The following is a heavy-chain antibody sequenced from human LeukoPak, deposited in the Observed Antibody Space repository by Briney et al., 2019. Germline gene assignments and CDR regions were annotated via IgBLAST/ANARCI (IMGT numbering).Heavy chain of an antibody. CDR1: GGSISSYY. CDR3: ARGRGYYDSSGYYVHFDY. Sequence: PSETLSLTCTVSGGSISSYYWSWIRQPPGKGLEWIGYIYYSGSTNYNPSLKSRVTISVDTSKNQFSLKLSSVTAADTAVYYCARGRGYYDSSGYYVHFDYWGQGTLVTVSS. V-gene: IGHV4-59*01. D-gene: IGHD3-22*01. CDR2: IYYSGST. J-gene: IGHJ4*02.